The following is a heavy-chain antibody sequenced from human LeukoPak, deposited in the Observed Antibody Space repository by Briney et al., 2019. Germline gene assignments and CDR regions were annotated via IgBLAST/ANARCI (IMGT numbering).Heavy chain of an antibody. J-gene: IGHJ4*02. Sequence: PGGSLRLSCAASGFTFSSYEMNWVRQAPGKGLEWVSYISGSGSAIYYADPVKGRFTISRDNAKNSLYLQMNSLRAEDTAVYYCARAHNWKYGSFDFWGQGTLVTVSS. V-gene: IGHV3-48*03. CDR1: GFTFSSYE. D-gene: IGHD1-7*01. CDR3: ARAHNWKYGSFDF. CDR2: ISGSGSAI.